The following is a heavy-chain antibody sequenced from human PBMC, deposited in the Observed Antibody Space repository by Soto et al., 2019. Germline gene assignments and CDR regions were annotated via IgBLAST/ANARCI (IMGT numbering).Heavy chain of an antibody. V-gene: IGHV4-31*03. CDR2: IYYSGST. CDR1: GGSISSGGYY. D-gene: IGHD5-18*01. Sequence: PSETLSLTCTVSGGSISSGGYYWSWIRQHPGKGLEWIGYIYYSGSTYYNPPLKSRVTISVDTSKNQFSLKLSSVTAADTAVYYCARFVDTAMVSFDYWGQGTLVTVSS. J-gene: IGHJ4*02. CDR3: ARFVDTAMVSFDY.